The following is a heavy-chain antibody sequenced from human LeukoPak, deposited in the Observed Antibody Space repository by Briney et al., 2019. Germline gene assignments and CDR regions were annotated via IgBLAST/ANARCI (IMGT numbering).Heavy chain of an antibody. CDR1: GVSISSSSYY. CDR2: IYYSGST. V-gene: IGHV4-39*07. D-gene: IGHD2-15*01. Sequence: PSETLSLTCTVSGVSISSSSYYWGWIRQPPGKGLEWIGSIYYSGSTYYNPSLKSRVTISVDTSKNQFSLKLSSVTAADTAVYYCAREVVVVAATPEHFDYWGQGTLVTVSS. J-gene: IGHJ4*02. CDR3: AREVVVVAATPEHFDY.